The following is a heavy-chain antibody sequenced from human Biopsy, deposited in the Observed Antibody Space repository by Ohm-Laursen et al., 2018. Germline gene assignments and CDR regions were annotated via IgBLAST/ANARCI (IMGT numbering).Heavy chain of an antibody. D-gene: IGHD3-3*01. Sequence: SDTLSLTCTVSGVSVTSRGYYWTWIRQPPGTGVEWIGHISYSGTTNYKSSLRSRVTISVDPSKNQFSLRLTSVTAADTAVYYCARTPRDSFWSGSYKRGLWFDPWGQGTLVIVSS. CDR2: ISYSGTT. J-gene: IGHJ5*02. CDR1: GVSVTSRGYY. CDR3: ARTPRDSFWSGSYKRGLWFDP. V-gene: IGHV4-61*08.